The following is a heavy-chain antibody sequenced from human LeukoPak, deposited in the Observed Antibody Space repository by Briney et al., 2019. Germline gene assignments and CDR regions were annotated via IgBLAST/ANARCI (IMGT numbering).Heavy chain of an antibody. D-gene: IGHD6-6*01. J-gene: IGHJ5*02. V-gene: IGHV1-18*01. CDR1: VYTFTSYA. Sequence: ASVKVSRKASVYTFTSYAISWVRQAPGQGLECMGWISAYNGNTYYAQNFQGRVTMTADTSTSTAYMELRSLRSDDTAVYYCARVSYNWFDPWGQGTLLTVS. CDR2: ISAYNGNT. CDR3: ARVSYNWFDP.